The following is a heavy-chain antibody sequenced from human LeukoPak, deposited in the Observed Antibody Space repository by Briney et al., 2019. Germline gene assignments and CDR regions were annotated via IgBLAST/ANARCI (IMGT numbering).Heavy chain of an antibody. V-gene: IGHV3-48*03. J-gene: IGHJ6*03. CDR2: ISFNSKTI. CDR3: ARDRGGRYYYMDV. CDR1: GFTFSSYE. D-gene: IGHD3-10*01. Sequence: GGSLRLSCAASGFTFSSYEMSWVRQAPGKGLEWVSYISFNSKTIYYADSVKGRFTISRDNDKNSMYLQMNSLRAEDTAVYYCARDRGGRYYYMDVWGKGTTVTVSS.